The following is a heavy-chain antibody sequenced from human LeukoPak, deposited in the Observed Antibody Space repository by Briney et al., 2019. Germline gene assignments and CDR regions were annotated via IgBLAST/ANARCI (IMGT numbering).Heavy chain of an antibody. CDR1: GGTFSSYA. J-gene: IGHJ4*02. Sequence: SVKVSCKASGGTFSSYAIRWVRQAPGQGLEWMGRIIPILGIANYAQKFQGRVTITADKSTSTAYMELSSLRAEDTAVYYCAKDGRSSSWPNNFDYWGQGTLVTVSS. CDR2: IIPILGIA. V-gene: IGHV1-69*04. CDR3: AKDGRSSSWPNNFDY. D-gene: IGHD6-13*01.